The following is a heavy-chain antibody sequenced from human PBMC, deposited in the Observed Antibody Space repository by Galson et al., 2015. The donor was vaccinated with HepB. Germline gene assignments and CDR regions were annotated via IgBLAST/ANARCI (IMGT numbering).Heavy chain of an antibody. J-gene: IGHJ3*02. CDR2: MNPNSGNT. D-gene: IGHD6-19*01. CDR1: GYTFTSYD. CDR3: ASPAVAGTVGDAFDI. Sequence: SGYTFTSYDITWVRQATGQGLEWMGWMNPNSGNTGYAQKFQGRVTMTRNTSISTAYMELSSLGSEDTAVYYCASPAVAGTVGDAFDIWGQGTMVTVSS. V-gene: IGHV1-8*01.